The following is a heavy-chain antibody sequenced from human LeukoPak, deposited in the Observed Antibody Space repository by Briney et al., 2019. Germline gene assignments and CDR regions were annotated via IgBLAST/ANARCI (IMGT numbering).Heavy chain of an antibody. CDR2: IYYSGST. D-gene: IGHD6-19*01. CDR1: GGSISSYY. Sequence: ASETLSLTCTVSGGSISSYYWSWIRQPPGKGLEWIGYIYYSGSTNYNPSLKSRVTISVDTSKNQFSLKLSSVTAADTAVYYCARDAAVAGTPLYYYYYGMDVWGQGTTVTVSS. CDR3: ARDAAVAGTPLYYYYYGMDV. V-gene: IGHV4-59*01. J-gene: IGHJ6*02.